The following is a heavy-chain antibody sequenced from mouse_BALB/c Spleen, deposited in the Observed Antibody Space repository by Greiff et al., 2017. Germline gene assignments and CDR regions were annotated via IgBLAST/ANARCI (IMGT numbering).Heavy chain of an antibody. CDR2: IWAGGST. V-gene: IGHV2-9*02. D-gene: IGHD1-1*01. CDR1: GFSLTSYG. Sequence: VQLVESGPGLVAPSQSLSITCTVSGFSLTSYGVHWVRQPPGKGLEWLGVIWAGGSTNYNSALMSRLSISKDNSKSQVFLKMNSLQTDDTAMYYCARVYYGSSLYYAMDYWGQGTSVTVSS. CDR3: ARVYYGSSLYYAMDY. J-gene: IGHJ4*01.